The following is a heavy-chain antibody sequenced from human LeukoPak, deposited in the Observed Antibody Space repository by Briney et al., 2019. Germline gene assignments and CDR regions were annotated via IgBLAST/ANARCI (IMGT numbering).Heavy chain of an antibody. CDR1: GYSFTGYY. J-gene: IGHJ4*02. D-gene: IGHD6-19*01. CDR3: ARVLRSSGWDSSLSILIDY. Sequence: ASVKVSCKASGYSFTGYYLHWVRQAPGQGLEWMGWINPNSGGTNYAQKFQGRVTMTRDTSISTAYMELSRLRSDDTAVYYCARVLRSSGWDSSLSILIDYWGQGTLVTVSS. V-gene: IGHV1-2*02. CDR2: INPNSGGT.